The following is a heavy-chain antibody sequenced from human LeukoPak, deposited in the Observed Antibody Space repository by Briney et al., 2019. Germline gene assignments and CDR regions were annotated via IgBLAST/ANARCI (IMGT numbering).Heavy chain of an antibody. CDR2: ISGSGGNT. CDR1: GFTFSSYA. CDR3: AKDRGYYYESSAYYPYYFDY. D-gene: IGHD3-22*01. J-gene: IGHJ4*02. V-gene: IGHV3-23*01. Sequence: GGSLRLSCAASGFTFSSYAMSWVRQAPGKGLEWVSVISGSGGNTYNADSVKGRFTISRDNSKNTLYLQMNSLRAEDTAVYYCAKDRGYYYESSAYYPYYFDYWGQGTLVTVSS.